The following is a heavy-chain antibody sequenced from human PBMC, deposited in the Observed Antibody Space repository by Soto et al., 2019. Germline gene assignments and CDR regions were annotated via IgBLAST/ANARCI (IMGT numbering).Heavy chain of an antibody. J-gene: IGHJ6*02. CDR1: GGIFSSYA. CDR2: ITPIFGTA. Sequence: QVQLVQSGAEVKKPGSSVKVSCKDSGGIFSSYAISWLRQAPGQGLDWMGGITPIFGTANYAQKFQGRVTITADESTSTAYMELSSLRSDDTAVYYCARGGWRCSRDYNGRDVWCQLCTVTVSS. V-gene: IGHV1-69*01. CDR3: ARGGWRCSRDYNGRDV. D-gene: IGHD6-19*01.